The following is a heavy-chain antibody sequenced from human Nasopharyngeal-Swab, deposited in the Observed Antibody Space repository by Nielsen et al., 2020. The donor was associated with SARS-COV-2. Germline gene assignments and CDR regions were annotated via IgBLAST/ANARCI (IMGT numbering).Heavy chain of an antibody. CDR3: ARGPSVTIFGVVYYYYYGMDV. Sequence: ASVKVSCNASGYTFTSYDINWVRQATGRGLEWMGWMNPNSGNTGYAQKFQGRVTMTRNTSISTAYMELSSLRSEDTAVYYCARGPSVTIFGVVYYYYYGMDVWGQGTTVTVSS. J-gene: IGHJ6*02. D-gene: IGHD3-3*01. CDR2: MNPNSGNT. V-gene: IGHV1-8*01. CDR1: GYTFTSYD.